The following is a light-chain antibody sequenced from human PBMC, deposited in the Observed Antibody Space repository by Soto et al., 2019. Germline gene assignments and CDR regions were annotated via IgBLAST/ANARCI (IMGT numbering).Light chain of an antibody. CDR3: SSYTSRSTQV. V-gene: IGLV2-18*02. J-gene: IGLJ1*01. CDR1: SSDIGSYNF. Sequence: QSALTQPPSASGSPGQSGTISCTGASSDIGSYNFVSWYQQHPDKAPKLLIYDVTQRPSGVPDRFSGSKSGNTASLTISGLQAEDEADYYCSSYTSRSTQVFGTGTKLTVL. CDR2: DVT.